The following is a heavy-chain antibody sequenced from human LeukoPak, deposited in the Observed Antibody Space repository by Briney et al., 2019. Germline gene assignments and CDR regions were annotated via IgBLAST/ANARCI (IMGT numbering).Heavy chain of an antibody. Sequence: GESLKISCKGSGYTFTSYWIGWVRQMPGKGLEWMGIIYPGDSDTRYSPSFQGQVTMSADRSISTAYLQWSSLKASDTAMYYCARLSVTTAIREYYFDYWGQGTLVTVSS. CDR2: IYPGDSDT. V-gene: IGHV5-51*01. D-gene: IGHD4-17*01. CDR3: ARLSVTTAIREYYFDY. J-gene: IGHJ4*02. CDR1: GYTFTSYW.